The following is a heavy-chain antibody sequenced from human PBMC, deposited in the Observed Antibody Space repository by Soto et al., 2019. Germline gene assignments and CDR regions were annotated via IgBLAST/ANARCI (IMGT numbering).Heavy chain of an antibody. J-gene: IGHJ4*01. D-gene: IGHD1-20*01. V-gene: IGHV3-74*01. CDR1: GFTFSSYW. CDR3: ARDNSKSY. CDR2: TXXXGSXX. Sequence: GXSLRLSCAASGFTFSSYWMHWVRQAPGXXXXXXXXTXXXGSXXRYXXXXXXXLXXXTXXXKNKLYLQMSSLRVEDTAVYYCARDNSKSYWGQGTLVTVSS.